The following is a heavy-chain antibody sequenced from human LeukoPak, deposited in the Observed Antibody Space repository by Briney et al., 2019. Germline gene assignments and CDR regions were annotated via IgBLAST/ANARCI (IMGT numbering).Heavy chain of an antibody. V-gene: IGHV1-46*01. CDR2: INPSSNYA. J-gene: IGHJ6*02. Sequence: ASVKVSCKASGYTFTTYYIHWVRQAPGQGLEWMGLINPSSNYAKYAQKFQGRVTMTRDTSTSTVYMELSSLRSEDTAVYYCAGGYSYSMDVWGQGTTVTVPS. CDR1: GYTFTTYY. CDR3: AGGYSYSMDV.